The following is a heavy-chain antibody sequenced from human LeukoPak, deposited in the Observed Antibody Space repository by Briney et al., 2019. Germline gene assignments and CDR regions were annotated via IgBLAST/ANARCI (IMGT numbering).Heavy chain of an antibody. CDR1: GFTFSSYE. Sequence: GGSLRLSCAASGFTFSSYEMNWVRQAPGKGLEWVSYIGSSGSTIYYADSVQGRFTISRDNAKNSLYLQMNNLRAEDTAVYYCARNTPSLSTNGMDVWGQGTAVTVSS. D-gene: IGHD3-3*02. J-gene: IGHJ6*02. CDR2: IGSSGSTI. V-gene: IGHV3-48*03. CDR3: ARNTPSLSTNGMDV.